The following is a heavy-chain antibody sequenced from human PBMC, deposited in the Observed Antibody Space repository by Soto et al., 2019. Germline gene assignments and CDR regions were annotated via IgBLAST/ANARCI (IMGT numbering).Heavy chain of an antibody. Sequence: DSVKVSCKASGYTFTGYYMHWVRQAPGQGLEWMGWINPNRGGTNYAQKFQGWVTMTRDTSISTAYMELSRLRSDDTAVYYCARGRGSYGFSNWFDPWGQGTLVTVSS. CDR3: ARGRGSYGFSNWFDP. CDR2: INPNRGGT. D-gene: IGHD1-26*01. V-gene: IGHV1-2*04. CDR1: GYTFTGYY. J-gene: IGHJ5*02.